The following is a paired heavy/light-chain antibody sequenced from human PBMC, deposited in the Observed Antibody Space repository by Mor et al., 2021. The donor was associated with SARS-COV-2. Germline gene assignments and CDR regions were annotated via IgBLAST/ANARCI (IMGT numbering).Light chain of an antibody. CDR1: SGSVSTSYY. J-gene: IGLJ3*02. CDR2: GTN. CDR3: LLYMGSGISV. V-gene: IGLV8-61*01. Sequence: QTVVTQEPSFSVSPGGTVTLTCGLTSGSVSTSYYPSWYQQTPGQAPRTLIYGTNTRSSGVPDRFSGSILGNKAALTITGAQADDESDYYCLLYMGSGISVFGGGTKVTVL.
Heavy chain of an antibody. CDR2: ISGGGNT. D-gene: IGHD2-2*01. CDR1: GFTISNNG. CDR3: AKRRTLPNVYYYMDV. Sequence: EVQLLESGGGLGQPGGSLRLSCAASGFTISNNGMSWVRQAPGKGLEWVSVISGGGNTYYADSVKGRFTISRDNSKNTLYLQMNSLRAEDTAVYYCAKRRTLPNVYYYMDVWGKGTTVTVSS. V-gene: IGHV3-23*01. J-gene: IGHJ6*03.